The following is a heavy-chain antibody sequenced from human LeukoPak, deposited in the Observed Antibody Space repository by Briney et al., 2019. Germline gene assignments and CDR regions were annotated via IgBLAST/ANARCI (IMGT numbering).Heavy chain of an antibody. CDR3: ARGGSLGY. J-gene: IGHJ4*02. V-gene: IGHV3-48*03. CDR2: ISSSGSAI. D-gene: IGHD6-19*01. Sequence: PGGSLRLSCAASGFTFSSYEMNWVRQAPGKGLEWVSKISSSGSAIYYADSVKGRFTISRDNAKSSLYLQMNGLRVEDTAVYYCARGGSLGYWGQGTLVTVSS. CDR1: GFTFSSYE.